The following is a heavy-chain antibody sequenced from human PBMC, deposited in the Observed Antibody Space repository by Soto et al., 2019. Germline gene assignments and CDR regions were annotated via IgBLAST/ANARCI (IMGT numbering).Heavy chain of an antibody. V-gene: IGHV1-2*02. CDR3: AREKYCGGDCYYFDY. CDR1: GYTFTGYY. J-gene: IGHJ4*02. CDR2: INPNSGGT. Sequence: GASVKVSCKXSGYTFTGYYMHWVRQAPGQGLEWMGWINPNSGGTNYAQKFQGRVTMTRDTSISTAYMELSRLRSDDTAVYYCAREKYCGGDCYYFDYWGQGTLVTVSS. D-gene: IGHD2-21*02.